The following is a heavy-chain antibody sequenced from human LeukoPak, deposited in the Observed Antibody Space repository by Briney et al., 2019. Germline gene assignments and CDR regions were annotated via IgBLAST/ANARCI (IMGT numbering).Heavy chain of an antibody. CDR2: IKQDGSEK. J-gene: IGHJ4*02. D-gene: IGHD5-18*01. CDR3: ARERSRQLWSMGGFDY. CDR1: GFTFGSYS. Sequence: GRSLRLACAASGFTFGSYSMGWVRQAPGKGLEWVANIKQDGSEKYYVDSVKGRFTISRDNAKNSLYLQMNSLRAEDTAVYYCARERSRQLWSMGGFDYWGQGTLVTVSS. V-gene: IGHV3-7*01.